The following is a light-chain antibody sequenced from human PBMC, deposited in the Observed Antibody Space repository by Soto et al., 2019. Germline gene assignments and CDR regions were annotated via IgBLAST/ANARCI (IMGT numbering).Light chain of an antibody. Sequence: EIVLTQSPATLSLSPGEIATLSCRASQSVSSYLAWYQQKPGQAPRLLIYDASNRATGIPGRFSGSGSGTDFTLTISSLEPEDFAVYYCQQRRTFGGGTKVEMK. J-gene: IGKJ4*01. CDR2: DAS. CDR1: QSVSSY. V-gene: IGKV3-11*01. CDR3: QQRRT.